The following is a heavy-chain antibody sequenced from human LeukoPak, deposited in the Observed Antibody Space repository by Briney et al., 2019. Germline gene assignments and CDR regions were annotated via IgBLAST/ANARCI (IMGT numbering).Heavy chain of an antibody. CDR1: GFTFSTYN. CDR2: ITSSSTSI. CDR3: ATSGNYYLKY. D-gene: IGHD1-26*01. J-gene: IGHJ4*02. Sequence: GGSLRLSCAASGFTFSTYNMNWVRQASGKGLEWVSHITSSSTSIYYADSVKGRFTISRDNAKNALSLQMNSLRDEDTAVYYCATSGNYYLKYWGQGTLVTVSS. V-gene: IGHV3-48*02.